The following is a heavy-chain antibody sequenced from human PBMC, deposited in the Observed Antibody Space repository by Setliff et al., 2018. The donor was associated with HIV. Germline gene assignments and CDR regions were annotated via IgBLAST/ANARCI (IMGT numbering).Heavy chain of an antibody. V-gene: IGHV4-61*02. CDR1: GGSISSGSYY. J-gene: IGHJ3*02. D-gene: IGHD3-22*01. Sequence: SETLSLTCTVSGGSISSGSYYWNWIRQSAGKGLEWIGRIYISGSTNYNPSLKSRVTISLDTSRNQFSLKLNSVTAADTAVYYCAREDYYDSSGDAFDIWGQGTKVTVSS. CDR3: AREDYYDSSGDAFDI. CDR2: IYISGST.